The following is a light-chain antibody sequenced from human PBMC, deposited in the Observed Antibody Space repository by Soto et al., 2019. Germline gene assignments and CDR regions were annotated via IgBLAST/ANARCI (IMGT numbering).Light chain of an antibody. CDR2: SHN. CDR3: ATWDDSLNGVV. Sequence: QSVLTKPPSASGTPGQRVTISCSGTSSNIGSNTVYWYQHLPGTAPKLLIYSHNQRPSGVPDRFSGSRSGTSASLAISGRQAADEADYYCATWDDSLNGVVFGGGTKLTVL. CDR1: SSNIGSNT. J-gene: IGLJ2*01. V-gene: IGLV1-44*01.